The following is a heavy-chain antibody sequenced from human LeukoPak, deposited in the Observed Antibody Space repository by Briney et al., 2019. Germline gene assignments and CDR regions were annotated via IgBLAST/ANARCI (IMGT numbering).Heavy chain of an antibody. CDR2: IKSKTDGETT. V-gene: IGHV3-15*01. D-gene: IGHD6-13*01. J-gene: IGHJ4*02. CDR3: AKGWYSIDS. CDR1: GFTFSNAW. Sequence: PGGSLRLSCAASGFTFSNAWMSWVRQAPGKGLEWVGRIKSKTDGETTDYAAPVKGRFTISRDDSKNTLYLQMNSLKTEDTAVYYCAKGWYSIDSWGQGTLVTVSS.